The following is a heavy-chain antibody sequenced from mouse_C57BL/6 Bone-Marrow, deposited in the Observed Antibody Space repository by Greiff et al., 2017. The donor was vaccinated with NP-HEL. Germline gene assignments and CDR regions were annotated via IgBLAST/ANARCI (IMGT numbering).Heavy chain of an antibody. D-gene: IGHD2-4*01. J-gene: IGHJ4*01. Sequence: VNVVESGPDLVAPSQSLSITCTVSGFSLTDYGVSWVRQPPGKGLEWLGVIWGDGSTNYHSTLISRLSIRKDNSKSQVFLKLNSLQTDDTATYYCAKGDDYDGDAMDYWGQGTSVTVSS. CDR1: GFSLTDYG. CDR2: IWGDGST. CDR3: AKGDDYDGDAMDY. V-gene: IGHV2-3*01.